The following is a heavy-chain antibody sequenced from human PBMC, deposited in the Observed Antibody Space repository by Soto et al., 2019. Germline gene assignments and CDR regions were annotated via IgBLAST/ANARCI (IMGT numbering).Heavy chain of an antibody. V-gene: IGHV3-11*01. Sequence: PGGSLRLSCAASGFTFSDYYMSWIRQAPGKGLEWVSYISSSGSTIYYADSVKGRFTISRDNAKNSLYLQMNSLRAEDTAVYYCARVRSTPYNVVVVAATLDYWGQGTLVTVS. D-gene: IGHD2-15*01. CDR1: GFTFSDYY. J-gene: IGHJ4*02. CDR3: ARVRSTPYNVVVVAATLDY. CDR2: ISSSGSTI.